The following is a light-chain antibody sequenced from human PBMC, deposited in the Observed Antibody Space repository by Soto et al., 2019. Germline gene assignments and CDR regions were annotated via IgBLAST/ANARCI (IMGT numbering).Light chain of an antibody. CDR2: EVN. CDR1: GGDFGSSTY. CDR3: SSYTTTNSWV. J-gene: IGLJ3*02. Sequence: QSALIQPASVSGSPGQSLIISCTGTGGDFGSSTYVSWYQQHSDKAPKVVIYEVNKRPSGVSSRFSGAKSGSKASLTISGLQGDDEATYFCSSYTTTNSWVFGGGTKLTVL. V-gene: IGLV2-14*01.